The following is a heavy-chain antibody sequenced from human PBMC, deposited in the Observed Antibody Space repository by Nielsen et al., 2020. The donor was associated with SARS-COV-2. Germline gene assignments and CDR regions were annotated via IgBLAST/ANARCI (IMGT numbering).Heavy chain of an antibody. CDR2: INHDGDT. Sequence: RQAPGKGLEWIGEINHDGDTKYNPSLKSRVTILVDTSKNQFSLKLDSVIAADTAVYYCASRTYMVRGGIMRVGNWFDPWGQGTLVTVSS. CDR3: ASRTYMVRGGIMRVGNWFDP. J-gene: IGHJ5*02. V-gene: IGHV4-34*01. D-gene: IGHD3-10*01.